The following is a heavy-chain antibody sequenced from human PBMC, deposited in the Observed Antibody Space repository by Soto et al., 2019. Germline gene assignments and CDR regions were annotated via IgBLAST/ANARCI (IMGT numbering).Heavy chain of an antibody. V-gene: IGHV1-69*12. Sequence: QVQLVQSGAEVKKPGSSVKVSCKASGGTFSSYAISWVRQAPGQGLEWMGGIIPIFGTANYAQKFQGRVTMSADECTRTAYMELRSLRSEDMAVYYCASWKRVATALVSFDYWGQGTLVTVSS. D-gene: IGHD5-12*01. CDR1: GGTFSSYA. CDR3: ASWKRVATALVSFDY. J-gene: IGHJ4*02. CDR2: IIPIFGTA.